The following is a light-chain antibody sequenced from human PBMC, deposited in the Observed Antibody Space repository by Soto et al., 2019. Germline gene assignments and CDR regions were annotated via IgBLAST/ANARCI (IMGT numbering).Light chain of an antibody. CDR2: KDT. V-gene: IGLV3-25*02. CDR1: VLPKQN. J-gene: IGLJ2*01. Sequence: SYELTQPPSVSVSPGQTARITYSGDVLPKQNAYWYQQKPGQAPVLMIYKDTERPSGIPERFSGSSSGTIVTLTISGVQAEDEADYYCQSADSSGGYHVIFGGGTQLTVL. CDR3: QSADSSGGYHVI.